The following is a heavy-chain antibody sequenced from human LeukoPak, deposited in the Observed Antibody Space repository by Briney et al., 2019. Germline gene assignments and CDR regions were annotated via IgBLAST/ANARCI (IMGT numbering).Heavy chain of an antibody. CDR3: ARDSGTTGEVKFDP. V-gene: IGHV4-4*07. CDR1: GDSISRYY. Sequence: SETLSLTCTVSGDSISRYYWSWIRQPAGKGLEWIGRIYNGGIITYNPSLKSRVTMSIDTSNNQFSLRLKFVTAADTAVYYCARDSGTTGEVKFDPWGQGTLVTVSS. D-gene: IGHD3-10*01. CDR2: IYNGGII. J-gene: IGHJ5*02.